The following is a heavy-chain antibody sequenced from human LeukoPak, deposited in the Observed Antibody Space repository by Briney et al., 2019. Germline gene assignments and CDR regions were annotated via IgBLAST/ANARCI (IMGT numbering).Heavy chain of an antibody. J-gene: IGHJ5*02. CDR2: INPNSGGT. CDR3: ARVGVYSSGWYGTPGNWFDP. Sequence: ASVKVSCKASGYTFTGYYMHWVRQAPGQGLEWMGWINPNSGGTNYAQKFQGRVTMTRDTPISTAYMELSRLRSDDTAVYYCARVGVYSSGWYGTPGNWFDPWGQGTLVTVSS. V-gene: IGHV1-2*02. CDR1: GYTFTGYY. D-gene: IGHD6-19*01.